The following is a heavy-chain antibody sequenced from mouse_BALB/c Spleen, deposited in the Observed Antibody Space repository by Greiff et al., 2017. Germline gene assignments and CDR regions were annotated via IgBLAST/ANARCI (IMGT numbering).Heavy chain of an antibody. D-gene: IGHD1-1*01. CDR3: ARSPITADAMDY. V-gene: IGHV1S56*01. Sequence: QVQLQQSGPELVKPGASVRISCKASGYTFTSYYIHWVKQRPGQGLEWIGWIYPGNVNTKYNEKFKGKATLTADKSSSTAYMQLSSLTSEDSAVYYYARSPITADAMDYWGQGTTVTVSS. J-gene: IGHJ4*01. CDR2: IYPGNVNT. CDR1: GYTFTSYY.